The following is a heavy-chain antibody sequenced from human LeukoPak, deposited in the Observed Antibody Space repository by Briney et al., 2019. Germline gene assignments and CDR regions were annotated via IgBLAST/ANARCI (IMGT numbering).Heavy chain of an antibody. CDR2: INPDSGDT. J-gene: IGHJ4*02. Sequence: GASVKVSCKTSGYTFTGNYIHWLRQAPGQGLEWMGWINPDSGDTSYAQKFQGRVTMTRDTSISTAYMELNSLRSDDTAVYYCARDLRRGWSRDGYIPFDSWGQGTLVTVPS. D-gene: IGHD5-24*01. CDR1: GYTFTGNY. V-gene: IGHV1-2*02. CDR3: ARDLRRGWSRDGYIPFDS.